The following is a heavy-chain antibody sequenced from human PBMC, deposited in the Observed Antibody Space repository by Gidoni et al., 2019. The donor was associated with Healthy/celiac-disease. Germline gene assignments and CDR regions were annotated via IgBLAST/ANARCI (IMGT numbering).Heavy chain of an antibody. CDR3: ARGRAGYGDGLGGLIDY. Sequence: QVQLVQSGAEVKKPGASVTVSCKASGYTFTSYGISWVRQAPGQGLEWMGWISAYNGNTNYAQKLQGRVTMTTDTSTSTAYMELRSLRSDDTAVYYGARGRAGYGDGLGGLIDYWGQGTLVTVSS. D-gene: IGHD4-17*01. V-gene: IGHV1-18*01. CDR1: GYTFTSYG. J-gene: IGHJ4*02. CDR2: ISAYNGNT.